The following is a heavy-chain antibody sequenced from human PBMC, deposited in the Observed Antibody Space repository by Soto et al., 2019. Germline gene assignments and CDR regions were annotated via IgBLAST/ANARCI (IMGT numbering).Heavy chain of an antibody. CDR3: ASQYYYDSSGSQTFDY. D-gene: IGHD3-22*01. J-gene: IGHJ4*02. CDR1: GGSFSGYY. CDR2: IYYSGST. V-gene: IGHV4-34*01. Sequence: SETLSLTCAVYGGSFSGYYWSWIRQPPGKGLEWIGSIYYSGSTYYNPSLKSRVTISVDTSKNQFSLKLSSVTAADTAVYYCASQYYYDSSGSQTFDYWGQGTQVTVSS.